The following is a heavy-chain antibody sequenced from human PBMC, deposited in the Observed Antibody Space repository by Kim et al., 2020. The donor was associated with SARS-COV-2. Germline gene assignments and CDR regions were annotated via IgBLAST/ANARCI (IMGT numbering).Heavy chain of an antibody. J-gene: IGHJ4*02. D-gene: IGHD4-17*01. V-gene: IGHV3-23*01. Sequence: GGSLRLSCAASGFTFRDYAIAWVRQAPGKGLEWVSAISGGGTGTYYADSVRGRFTISRDNSRNMVYLQINNPRAEDTAVYYCAKGWAEQNDYGDYVLRYWGQGTLVTVSS. CDR2: ISGGGTGT. CDR3: AKGWAEQNDYGDYVLRY. CDR1: GFTFRDYA.